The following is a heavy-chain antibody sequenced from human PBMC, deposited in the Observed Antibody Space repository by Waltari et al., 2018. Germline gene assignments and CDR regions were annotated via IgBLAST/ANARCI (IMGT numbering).Heavy chain of an antibody. CDR3: ARDRGRGLYLDS. CDR1: GDSMSHTNC. V-gene: IGHV4-4*02. Sequence: QLQLHESGPGLVKPSGTLSLTCAVSGDSMSHTNCWSWVRQPPGKGPEWIGQVHHSGNPNDSPSFASRVTMTVDTYNNLCSLTLTSATAADTAVYYCARDRGRGLYLDSWGPGTLVTVSP. J-gene: IGHJ4*02. D-gene: IGHD2-15*01. CDR2: VHHSGNP.